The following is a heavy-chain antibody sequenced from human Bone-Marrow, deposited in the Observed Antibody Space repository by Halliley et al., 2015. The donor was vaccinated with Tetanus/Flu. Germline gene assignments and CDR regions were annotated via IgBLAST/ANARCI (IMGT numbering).Heavy chain of an antibody. D-gene: IGHD3-3*01. CDR2: IFPHDSET. CDR3: ARGTVFGVVLDV. CDR1: GYIFSDSW. Sequence: QLVQSGAEVKKPGESLKISCEAFGYIFSDSWIAWVRQMPGKGLEWMGIIFPHDSETRYSPSFEGQVTMSADKSLYTAYLQWSSLRASDSGIYYWARGTVFGVVLDVWGQGTSVTVSS. J-gene: IGHJ6*02. V-gene: IGHV5-51*01.